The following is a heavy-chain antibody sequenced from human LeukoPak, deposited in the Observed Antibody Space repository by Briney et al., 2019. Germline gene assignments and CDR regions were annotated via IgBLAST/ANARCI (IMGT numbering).Heavy chain of an antibody. Sequence: SETLSLTCTVSGGSISSYYWSWIRQPPGKGLEWIGYIYYSGSTNYNPSLKSRVTISVDTSKNQFSLKLSSVTAADTAVYYCARELGTRGYCSSTSCSNDAFDIWGQGTMVTVSS. CDR3: ARELGTRGYCSSTSCSNDAFDI. CDR1: GGSISSYY. J-gene: IGHJ3*02. V-gene: IGHV4-59*01. CDR2: IYYSGST. D-gene: IGHD2-2*01.